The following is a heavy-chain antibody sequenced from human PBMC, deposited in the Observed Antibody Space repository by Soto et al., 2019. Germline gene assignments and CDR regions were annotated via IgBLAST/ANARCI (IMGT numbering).Heavy chain of an antibody. CDR2: ISGSGGST. V-gene: IGHV3-23*01. D-gene: IGHD1-26*01. CDR1: GFTFSSYA. Sequence: EVQLLESGGGLVQPGGSLRLSCAASGFTFSSYAMRWVRQAPVKGLEWVSSISGSGGSTYYGDSVKGRFTISRANAKNTLFLKMTSLRAEDTSLYYCARRISVSYYYYWGQGTLVNVSS. J-gene: IGHJ4*02. CDR3: ARRISVSYYYY.